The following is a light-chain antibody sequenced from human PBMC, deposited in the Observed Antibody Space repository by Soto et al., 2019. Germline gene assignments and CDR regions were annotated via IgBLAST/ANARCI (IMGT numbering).Light chain of an antibody. J-gene: IGKJ3*01. CDR2: AAS. Sequence: DIQMIQSPSSLSASVGDRVTITCRASQNIDNCLSWYQQKPGKAPKLLIYAASSLHSGVPSRFSGSGSGTDFTLTISSLQPEDFATYYCQQLYSYPFTFGPGTKVDVK. V-gene: IGKV1-39*01. CDR3: QQLYSYPFT. CDR1: QNIDNC.